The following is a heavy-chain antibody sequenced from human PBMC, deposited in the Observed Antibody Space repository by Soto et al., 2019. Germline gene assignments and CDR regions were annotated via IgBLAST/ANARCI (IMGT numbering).Heavy chain of an antibody. V-gene: IGHV4-30-2*01. J-gene: IGHJ4*02. CDR3: AAGGGLPRYY. Sequence: QLQLQESGSGLVKPSQTLSLTCAVSGGSISSGGYSWSWIRQPPGKGLEWIGYIYHSGSTYYNPSLKNRVPISVDRSKTQFSLKLSSVTAADTAVYYCAAGGGLPRYYWGQGTLVTVSS. D-gene: IGHD5-12*01. CDR1: GGSISSGGYS. CDR2: IYHSGST.